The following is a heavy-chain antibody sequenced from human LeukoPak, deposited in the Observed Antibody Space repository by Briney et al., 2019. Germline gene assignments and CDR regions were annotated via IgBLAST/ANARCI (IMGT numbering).Heavy chain of an antibody. CDR3: ARGSVLRYFDWSYNWFDP. D-gene: IGHD3-9*01. CDR1: GGSISSSSYY. CDR2: IYTSGST. J-gene: IGHJ5*02. V-gene: IGHV4-61*02. Sequence: PSETLSLTCTVSGGSISSSSYYWGWIRQPAGKGLEWIGRIYTSGSTNYNPSLKSRVTISVDTSKNQFSLKLSSVTAADTAVYYCARGSVLRYFDWSYNWFDPWGQGTLVTVSS.